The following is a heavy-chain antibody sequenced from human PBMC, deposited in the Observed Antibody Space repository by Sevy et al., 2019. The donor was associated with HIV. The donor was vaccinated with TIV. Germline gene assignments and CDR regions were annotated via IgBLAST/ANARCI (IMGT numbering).Heavy chain of an antibody. Sequence: GGSLRLSCAASGFTFSSYGMHWVRQAPGKGLEWLAVIWCDGSNKYYADSVKGRFTISRDIAKNTLHLQMDSLRAEDTAVYYCARDLEFYDYGDYGPAFNPDYWGRGTLVTVSS. D-gene: IGHD4-17*01. CDR3: ARDLEFYDYGDYGPAFNPDY. J-gene: IGHJ4*02. CDR1: GFTFSSYG. CDR2: IWCDGSNK. V-gene: IGHV3-33*01.